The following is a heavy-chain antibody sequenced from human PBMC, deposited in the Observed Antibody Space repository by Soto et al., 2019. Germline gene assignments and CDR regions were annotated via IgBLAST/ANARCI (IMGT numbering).Heavy chain of an antibody. J-gene: IGHJ5*02. CDR1: GAALSSGGYF. CDR3: TREQSDDNYFDP. V-gene: IGHV4-61*08. CDR2: ICYSGGT. Sequence: KASETLSLTCTVSGAALSSGGYFYTWVRQPPGKGLEWLGYICYSGGTNYNPSLKSRVTISLDKSKSQFSLRLISVTAADTAVYYCTREQSDDNYFDPWGQGTLVTVSS. D-gene: IGHD6-19*01.